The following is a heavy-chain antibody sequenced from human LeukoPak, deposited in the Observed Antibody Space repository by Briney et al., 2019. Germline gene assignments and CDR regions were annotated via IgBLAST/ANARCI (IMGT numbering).Heavy chain of an antibody. J-gene: IGHJ4*02. CDR1: GVTFSNYD. Sequence: PGGSLRLSCAASGVTFSNYDMYWIRQAPGKGLEWVSAISGSGGSTYYADSVKGRFTISRDNSKNTLYLQMNSLRAEDTAVYYCAKDLVGATTGFDYWGQGTLVTVSS. D-gene: IGHD1-26*01. V-gene: IGHV3-23*01. CDR2: ISGSGGST. CDR3: AKDLVGATTGFDY.